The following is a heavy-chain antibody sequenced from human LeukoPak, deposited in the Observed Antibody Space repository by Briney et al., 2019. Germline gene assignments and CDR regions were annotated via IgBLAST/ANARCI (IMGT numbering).Heavy chain of an antibody. Sequence: PSETLSLTCAVYGGSFSGYYWSWIRQPPGKGLEWIGEINHSGSTNYNPSLKSRVTISVDTSKNQFSLKLSSVTAADTAVYYCARGGPPITLIVDVAGNAFDIWGQGTTVTVSS. V-gene: IGHV4-34*01. D-gene: IGHD3-22*01. CDR2: INHSGST. CDR3: ARGGPPITLIVDVAGNAFDI. CDR1: GGSFSGYY. J-gene: IGHJ3*02.